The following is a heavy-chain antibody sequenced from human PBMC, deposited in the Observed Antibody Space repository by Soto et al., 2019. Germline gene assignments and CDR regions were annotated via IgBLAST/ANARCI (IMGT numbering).Heavy chain of an antibody. CDR1: GFPFSVYA. Sequence: PGGSLRLSCAASGFPFSVYAMSWVRQAPGKGLEWVSSMSGNNNSTYYPDYVKGRFTISRDKSKNTLYLQMKRLRAEDTAVYYCAKTSGSYAFYGFDYWGQGGLVTVSS. CDR2: MSGNNNST. V-gene: IGHV3-23*01. D-gene: IGHD1-26*01. J-gene: IGHJ4*02. CDR3: AKTSGSYAFYGFDY.